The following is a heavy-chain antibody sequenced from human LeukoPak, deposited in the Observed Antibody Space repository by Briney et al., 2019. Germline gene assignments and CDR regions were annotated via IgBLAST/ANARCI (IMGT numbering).Heavy chain of an antibody. J-gene: IGHJ3*02. V-gene: IGHV3-21*01. CDR1: GFTFRSYS. CDR2: IDPSSTYI. CDR3: ARGYSRAAFDI. D-gene: IGHD2-15*01. Sequence: GGSLRLSCAASGFTFRSYSMNWVRQVPGKGLEWVSAIDPSSTYIYYADSVKGRFTISRDNAENSLYLQMNSLRAEDTALYYCARGYSRAAFDIWGQGTMVTVSS.